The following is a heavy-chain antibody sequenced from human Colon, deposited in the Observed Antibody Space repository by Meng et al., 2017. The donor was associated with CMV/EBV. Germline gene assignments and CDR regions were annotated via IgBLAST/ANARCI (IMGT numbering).Heavy chain of an antibody. D-gene: IGHD6-6*01. Sequence: GGSLRLSCAASGFSFSTFGMTWVRQAPGKGLEWVALINGGIGLTTYYGDSVKGRFTVSRDNSKNTLYLQMSSLRDDETAMYYCVRGSDFDNWGQGTLVTVSS. CDR2: INGGIGLTT. V-gene: IGHV3-23*03. CDR3: VRGSDFDN. CDR1: GFSFSTFG. J-gene: IGHJ4*02.